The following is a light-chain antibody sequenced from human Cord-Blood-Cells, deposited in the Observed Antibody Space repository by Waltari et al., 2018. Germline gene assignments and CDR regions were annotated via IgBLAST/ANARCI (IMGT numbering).Light chain of an antibody. CDR3: HAWDSSTGV. V-gene: IGLV3-1*01. CDR1: KLGDKY. J-gene: IGLJ2*01. CDR2: QDS. Sequence: SYELTQPPSVSVSPGQTASITCSGAKLGDKYACWYQQKPGQSPVLVIYQDSKRPSGVPERVSGSNSGNPATLTISGTQAMDEADYYCHAWDSSTGVFGGGTKLTVL.